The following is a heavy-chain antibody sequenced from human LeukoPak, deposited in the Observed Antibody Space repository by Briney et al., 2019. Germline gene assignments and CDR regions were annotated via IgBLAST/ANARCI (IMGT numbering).Heavy chain of an antibody. CDR3: ARGGGAFNI. J-gene: IGHJ3*02. CDR1: GDSISSGSYY. V-gene: IGHV4-61*02. CDR2: MYTSGST. D-gene: IGHD3-16*01. Sequence: PSQTLSLTCTVSGDSISSGSYYWSWIRQPAGKGLEWIGRMYTSGSTNYNPSHKSRVTISVDTSKNQFSLKLSSVTAADTAVYYCARGGGAFNIWGQGTMVTVSS.